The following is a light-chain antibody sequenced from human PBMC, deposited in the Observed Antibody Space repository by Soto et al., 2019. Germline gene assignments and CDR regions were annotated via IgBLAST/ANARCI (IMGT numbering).Light chain of an antibody. V-gene: IGKV1-5*03. J-gene: IGKJ1*01. Sequence: DIQMTQSPSTLSASVGDRVTITCRASQTVSSWLAWYQQKPGKAPKLLMYKASSLESGVPSRFSGSGSGTEFTLTISSLQPDDFATYYCQQYKTFLGTFGQGTKVEI. CDR1: QTVSSW. CDR2: KAS. CDR3: QQYKTFLGT.